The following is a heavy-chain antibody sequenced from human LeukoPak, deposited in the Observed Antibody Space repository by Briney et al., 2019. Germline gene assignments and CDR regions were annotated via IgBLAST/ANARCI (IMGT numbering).Heavy chain of an antibody. D-gene: IGHD2-21*02. V-gene: IGHV1-8*01. Sequence: ASVKVSCKASGYTFTSYDINWVRQATGQGLEWMGWMNPNSGNTGYAQKFQGRVTMTRNTSISTAYMELSSLRSEDTAVYYCARAAARYCGGDCSGFDYWGQGTLVTVSS. J-gene: IGHJ4*02. CDR2: MNPNSGNT. CDR3: ARAAARYCGGDCSGFDY. CDR1: GYTFTSYD.